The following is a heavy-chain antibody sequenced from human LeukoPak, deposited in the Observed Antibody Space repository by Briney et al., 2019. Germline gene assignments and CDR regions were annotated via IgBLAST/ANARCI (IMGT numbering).Heavy chain of an antibody. V-gene: IGHV6-1*01. Sequence: SQTLSLTCAISGDSFSSNSAAWNWIRQSPSRGLEWLGRTYYRSKWYNDYAVSVKSRITINPDTSKNQFSLQLNSVTPEDTAVYYCARGEAYCGGDCYSRFDYWGQGTLVTVSS. CDR2: TYYRSKWYN. D-gene: IGHD2-21*02. CDR1: GDSFSSNSAA. J-gene: IGHJ4*02. CDR3: ARGEAYCGGDCYSRFDY.